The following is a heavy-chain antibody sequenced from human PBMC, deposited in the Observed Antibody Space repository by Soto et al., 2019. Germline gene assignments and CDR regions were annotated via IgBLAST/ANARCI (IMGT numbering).Heavy chain of an antibody. CDR3: ARNVSYYDSSGYFPGPFDY. Sequence: GESLKISCKGSGYSFTSYWISWVRQMPGKGLEWMGRIDPSDSYTNYSPSFQGHVTISADKSISTAYLQWSSLKASDTAMYYCARNVSYYDSSGYFPGPFDYWGQGTLVTV. V-gene: IGHV5-10-1*01. J-gene: IGHJ4*02. CDR1: GYSFTSYW. D-gene: IGHD3-22*01. CDR2: IDPSDSYT.